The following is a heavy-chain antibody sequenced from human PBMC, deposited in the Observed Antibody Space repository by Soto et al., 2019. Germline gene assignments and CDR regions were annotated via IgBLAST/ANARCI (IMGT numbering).Heavy chain of an antibody. D-gene: IGHD3-3*01. CDR3: AKGPDFWSGHWDPNYYYGMDV. J-gene: IGHJ6*02. V-gene: IGHV3-23*01. CDR1: GFTFSSYA. Sequence: GGSLRLSCAASGFTFSSYAMSWVRQAPGKGLEWVSAISGSSGSTYYADSVKGRFTISRDNSKNTLYLQMNSLRAEDTAVYYCAKGPDFWSGHWDPNYYYGMDVWGQGTTVTVSS. CDR2: ISGSSGST.